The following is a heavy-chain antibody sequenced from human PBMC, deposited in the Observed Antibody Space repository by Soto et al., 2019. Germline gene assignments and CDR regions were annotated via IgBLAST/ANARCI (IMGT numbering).Heavy chain of an antibody. CDR1: GFTFSSYW. D-gene: IGHD6-6*01. CDR2: IKQDGSEK. Sequence: GGSLRLSCAASGFTFSSYWMSWVRQAPGKGLEWVANIKQDGSEKYYVDSVKGRFTISRDNAKNSLYLQMNSLRAEDTAVYYCAQHYFEYSSSGYMDVWGKGTTVTVSS. V-gene: IGHV3-7*01. J-gene: IGHJ6*03. CDR3: AQHYFEYSSSGYMDV.